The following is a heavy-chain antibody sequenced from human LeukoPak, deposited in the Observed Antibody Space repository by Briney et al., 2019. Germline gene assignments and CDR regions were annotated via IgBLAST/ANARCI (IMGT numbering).Heavy chain of an antibody. CDR1: GGSISSYC. D-gene: IGHD3-3*01. CDR2: IFYSGST. V-gene: IGHV4-59*01. Sequence: PSETLSLTCTVSGGSISSYCWSWIRQPPGKGLEWIGYIFYSGSTNYNPSLKSRVTISVDTSKNQFSLKLSSVTAADTAVYYCVRSDDFWSGYYGYWGQGALVTVSS. J-gene: IGHJ4*02. CDR3: VRSDDFWSGYYGY.